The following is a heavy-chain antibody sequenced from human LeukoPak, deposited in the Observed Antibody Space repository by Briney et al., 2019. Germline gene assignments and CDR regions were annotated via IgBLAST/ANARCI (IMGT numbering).Heavy chain of an antibody. CDR1: GGSVSSGSYY. CDR3: GSGSYYFDY. V-gene: IGHV4-61*01. J-gene: IGHJ4*02. Sequence: SETLSLTCTVSGGSVSSGSYYWSWIRQPPGKGLKWIGYIYYSGSTKYNPSLKSRVTISVDTSKNQFSLKLSSVTAADTAVYYCGSGSYYFDYWGQGTLVTVST. D-gene: IGHD3-10*01. CDR2: IYYSGST.